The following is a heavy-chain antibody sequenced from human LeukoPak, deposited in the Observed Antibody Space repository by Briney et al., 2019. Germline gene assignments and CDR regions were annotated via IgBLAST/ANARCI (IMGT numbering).Heavy chain of an antibody. CDR3: ARDGRWLQYPSDY. J-gene: IGHJ4*02. V-gene: IGHV3-7*01. CDR1: GFTFSSYW. CDR2: IKQDGSEK. D-gene: IGHD5-24*01. Sequence: GGSLRLSCAASGFTFSSYWMSWIRQAPGKGLEWVANIKQDGSEKYYVDSVKGRFTISRDNAKNSLYLQMNSLRAEDTAVYYCARDGRWLQYPSDYWGQGTLVTVSS.